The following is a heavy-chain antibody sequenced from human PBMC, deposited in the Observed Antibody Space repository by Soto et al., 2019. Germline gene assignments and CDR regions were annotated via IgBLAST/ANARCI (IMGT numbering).Heavy chain of an antibody. CDR2: ISWNGNSI. Sequence: GGSLRLSCAASRFKFDDYAMHWVRQAPGKGLEWVSGISWNGNSIDYADSVKGRFTISRDNAKNSLYLQMNSLSAEDTAFYYCAKGPQPFGGGFYYFDLWGQGTLVTVSS. CDR1: RFKFDDYA. V-gene: IGHV3-9*01. D-gene: IGHD3-16*01. CDR3: AKGPQPFGGGFYYFDL. J-gene: IGHJ4*02.